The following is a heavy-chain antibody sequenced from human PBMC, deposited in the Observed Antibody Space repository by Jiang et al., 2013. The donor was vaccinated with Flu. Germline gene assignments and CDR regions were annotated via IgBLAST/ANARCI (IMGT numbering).Heavy chain of an antibody. CDR1: FSSYA. D-gene: IGHD4-17*01. CDR3: ARTPSTVTPFFDY. CDR2: IIPIFGTA. Sequence: FSSYAISWVRQAPGQGLEWMGGIIPIFGTANYAQKFQGRVTITADESTSTAYMELSSLRSEDTAVYYCARTPSTVTPFFDYWGQGTLVTVSS. J-gene: IGHJ4*02. V-gene: IGHV1-69*01.